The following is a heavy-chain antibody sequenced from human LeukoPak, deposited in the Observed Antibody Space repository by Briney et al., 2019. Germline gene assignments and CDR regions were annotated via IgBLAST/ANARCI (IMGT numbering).Heavy chain of an antibody. CDR3: ARVASFGFGELLAIDF. V-gene: IGHV3-11*06. Sequence: GGSLRLSCAASGFIFSDHYMSWIRQAPGKGLEWVSHISGRSSYTNFADSVKGRFTVSRDNAKDSLFLQMESLRAEDTGVYYCARVASFGFGELLAIDFWGQGTLAAVSS. CDR1: GFIFSDHY. D-gene: IGHD3-10*01. CDR2: ISGRSSYT. J-gene: IGHJ4*02.